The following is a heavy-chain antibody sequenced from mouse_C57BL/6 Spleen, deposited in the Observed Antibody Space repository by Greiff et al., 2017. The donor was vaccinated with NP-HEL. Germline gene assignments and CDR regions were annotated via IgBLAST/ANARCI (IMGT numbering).Heavy chain of an antibody. Sequence: QVQLQQPGAELVKPGASVKLSCKASGYTFTSYWMQWVNQRPGQGLEWIGEIDPSDSYTNYNQKFKGKATLTVDTSSSTAYMQLSSLTSEDSAVYYCARYYGSSYPLDYWGQGTTLTVSS. CDR2: IDPSDSYT. J-gene: IGHJ2*01. CDR1: GYTFTSYW. D-gene: IGHD1-1*01. V-gene: IGHV1-50*01. CDR3: ARYYGSSYPLDY.